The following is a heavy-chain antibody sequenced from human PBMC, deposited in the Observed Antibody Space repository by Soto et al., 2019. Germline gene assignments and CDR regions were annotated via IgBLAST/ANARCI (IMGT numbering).Heavy chain of an antibody. D-gene: IGHD3-3*01. CDR2: IYYSGST. Sequence: SETLSLSCTVSGGSISSSSYYWGWIRQPPGKGLEWIGSIYYSGSTYYNPSLKSRVTISVDTSKNQFSLKLSSVTAADTAVYYCARTHNVGYYQHFGQGNLVTVS. J-gene: IGHJ1*01. CDR3: ARTHNVGYYQH. CDR1: GGSISSSSYY. V-gene: IGHV4-39*01.